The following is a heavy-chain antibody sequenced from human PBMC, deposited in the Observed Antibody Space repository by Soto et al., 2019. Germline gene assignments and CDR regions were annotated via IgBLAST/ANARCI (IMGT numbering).Heavy chain of an antibody. CDR1: GGRFRRQG. CDR2: FIAMLGTP. Sequence: SSEPVSCKASGGRFRRQGIAWVRQAPGQGLEWMGGFIAMLGTPTYAKRAQGRATITADESLTSSYLELRSLRADDTAGFLCALGAMANLDYWGRETLFTVPS. CDR3: ALGAMANLDY. V-gene: IGHV1-69*13. J-gene: IGHJ4*02. D-gene: IGHD5-18*01.